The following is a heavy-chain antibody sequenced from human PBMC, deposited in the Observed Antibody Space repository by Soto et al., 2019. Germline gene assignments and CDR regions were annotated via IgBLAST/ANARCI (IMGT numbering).Heavy chain of an antibody. CDR2: IYYSGST. J-gene: IGHJ3*02. CDR1: GGSISSSSYY. D-gene: IGHD3-16*01. V-gene: IGHV4-39*01. Sequence: QLQLQESGPGLVKPSETLSLTCTVSGGSISSSSYYWGWIRQPPGKGLEWIGSIYYSGSTYYNPSLKSRVTISVDTSKNQFSLKLSSVTAADTAVYYCAIPSYDYIWGSYSRVAAFDIWGQGTMVTVSS. CDR3: AIPSYDYIWGSYSRVAAFDI.